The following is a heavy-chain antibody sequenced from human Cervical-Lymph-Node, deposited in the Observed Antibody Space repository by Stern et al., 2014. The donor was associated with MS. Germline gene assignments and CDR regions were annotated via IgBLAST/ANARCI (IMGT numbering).Heavy chain of an antibody. CDR1: GFSFSRYA. V-gene: IGHV3-33*01. Sequence: QVQLVESGGGVVQPGRSLRLSCAASGFSFSRYAMHWVRQAPGKGLEWGALIWYDGSNPYYADSVTGRFTISRDNFENTLYLQMNSLRAEDTAVYYCASAYSSSHYYFDYWGQGTLVTVSS. D-gene: IGHD6-13*01. CDR2: IWYDGSNP. CDR3: ASAYSSSHYYFDY. J-gene: IGHJ4*02.